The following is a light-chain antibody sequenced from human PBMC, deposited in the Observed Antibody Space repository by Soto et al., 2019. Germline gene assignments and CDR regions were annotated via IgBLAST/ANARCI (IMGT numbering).Light chain of an antibody. CDR3: AAWDDSLNGPV. V-gene: IGLV1-44*01. CDR2: SNN. Sequence: QSVLTQPPSASGTPGQRVTISCSGSSSNIGSNTVNWYQQLPGTAPKLLIYSNNHRPSGVPARFSGSKSGTSASLAISGLQSEDEADYYCAAWDDSLNGPVFGGGTQLTVL. J-gene: IGLJ2*01. CDR1: SSNIGSNT.